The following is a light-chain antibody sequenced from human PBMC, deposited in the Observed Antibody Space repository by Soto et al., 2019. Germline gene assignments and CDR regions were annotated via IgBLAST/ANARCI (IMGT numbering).Light chain of an antibody. CDR3: QQRSNGPIT. CDR2: DAS. CDR1: QSVSSY. Sequence: EIVLTQSPATLSFSPGERATLSCRASQSVSSYLAWYQQQPGQAPRLLIYDASNRATGIPARFSGSGSGTDFTLTISSLEPEDFAVYYCQQRSNGPITFGQGTRLEIK. J-gene: IGKJ5*01. V-gene: IGKV3-11*01.